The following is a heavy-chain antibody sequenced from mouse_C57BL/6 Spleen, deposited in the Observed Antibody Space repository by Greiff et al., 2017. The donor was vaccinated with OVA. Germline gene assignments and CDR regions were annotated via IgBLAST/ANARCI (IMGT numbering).Heavy chain of an antibody. J-gene: IGHJ3*01. V-gene: IGHV1-26*01. CDR1: GYTFTDYY. CDR3: ARGDWDEGTY. D-gene: IGHD4-1*01. CDR2: INPNNGGP. Sequence: VQLQQSGPELVKPGDSVKISCKASGYTFTDYYMNWVKQSHGKSLEWIGDINPNNGGPSYHQKFKGKATLAVDKSSSTAYMGLRSLTSEDSAVYYCARGDWDEGTYWGQGTRVTVSA.